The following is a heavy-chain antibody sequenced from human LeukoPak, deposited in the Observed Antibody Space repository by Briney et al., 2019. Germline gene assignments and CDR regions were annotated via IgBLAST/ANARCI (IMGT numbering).Heavy chain of an antibody. CDR1: GITVSSNY. D-gene: IGHD6-13*01. Sequence: GGSLRLSCAASGITVSSNYMSWVRQAPGKGLKCVSLISGGGSTYHADSVKGRFTISRDNSKNTLYLQMNNVRGEDTAVYYCARPHSSSWNHAFDIWGQGTVVAVSS. CDR3: ARPHSSSWNHAFDI. J-gene: IGHJ3*02. CDR2: ISGGGST. V-gene: IGHV3-53*01.